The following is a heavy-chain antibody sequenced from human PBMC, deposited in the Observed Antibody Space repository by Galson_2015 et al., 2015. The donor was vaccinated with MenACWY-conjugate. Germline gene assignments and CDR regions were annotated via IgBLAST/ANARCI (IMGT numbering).Heavy chain of an antibody. CDR1: GFTFSSYA. V-gene: IGHV3-23*01. CDR3: AKDFWSGENWFDP. CDR2: LSGSGSST. J-gene: IGHJ5*02. Sequence: SLRLSCAASGFTFSSYAMSWVRQAPGKGLEWVSALSGSGSSTYYADSVKGRFTISRDNSKNTLYLQMNSLRAEDTAVYYCAKDFWSGENWFDPWGQGTLVTISS. D-gene: IGHD3-3*01.